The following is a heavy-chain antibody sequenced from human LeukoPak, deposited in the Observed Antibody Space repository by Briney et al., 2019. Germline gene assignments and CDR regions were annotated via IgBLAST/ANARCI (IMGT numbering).Heavy chain of an antibody. CDR2: IWYDGNNK. Sequence: GRSLRLSCAASGFTFSSYGMHWVRQAPGKGLEWVAIIWYDGNNKDYPDSVKGRFTISRDNSKNTLYLQMNSLRAEDTAVYYCARRVFYGAIDYWGQGTLVTVSS. V-gene: IGHV3-33*01. CDR3: ARRVFYGAIDY. J-gene: IGHJ4*02. CDR1: GFTFSSYG. D-gene: IGHD4-17*01.